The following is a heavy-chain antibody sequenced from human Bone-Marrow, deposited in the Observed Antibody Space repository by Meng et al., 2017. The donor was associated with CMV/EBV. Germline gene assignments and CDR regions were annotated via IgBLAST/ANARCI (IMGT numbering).Heavy chain of an antibody. J-gene: IGHJ4*02. CDR3: AREGIAVAGDY. V-gene: IGHV1-2*02. CDR2: INPNSGGT. CDR1: GYTFTGYY. Sequence: ASVKVSCKASGYTFTGYYMRWVRQAPGQGLEWMGWINPNSGGTNYAQKFQGRVTMTRDKSISTAYMELSRLRSDDTAVDYCAREGIAVAGDYWGQGTLVTVSS. D-gene: IGHD6-19*01.